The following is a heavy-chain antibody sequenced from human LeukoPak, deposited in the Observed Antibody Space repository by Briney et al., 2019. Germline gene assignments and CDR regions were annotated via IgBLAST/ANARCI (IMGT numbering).Heavy chain of an antibody. CDR1: GHTFTNSD. J-gene: IGHJ4*02. V-gene: IGHV1-8*01. CDR3: ARGVGLDDY. Sequence: GASVKVSCKASGHTFTNSDINWVRQATGQGLEWMGWMNPNSGNTGYALKFQGRVTITADKSTSTAYMELSSLRSEDTAVYYCARGVGLDDYWGQGTLVTVSS. CDR2: MNPNSGNT. D-gene: IGHD1-26*01.